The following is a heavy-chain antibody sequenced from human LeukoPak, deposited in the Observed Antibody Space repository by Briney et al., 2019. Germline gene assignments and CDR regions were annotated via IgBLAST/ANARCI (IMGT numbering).Heavy chain of an antibody. J-gene: IGHJ5*02. CDR3: ARDSREVLLWFREFSP. D-gene: IGHD3-10*01. Sequence: ASVKVSCKASGYTFTSYGISLVRQAPGQGLEWMGWISAYNGNTNYAQKLQGRVTMTTDTSTSTAYMELRSLRSDDTTVYYCARDSREVLLWFREFSPWGQGTLVTVSS. CDR2: ISAYNGNT. CDR1: GYTFTSYG. V-gene: IGHV1-18*01.